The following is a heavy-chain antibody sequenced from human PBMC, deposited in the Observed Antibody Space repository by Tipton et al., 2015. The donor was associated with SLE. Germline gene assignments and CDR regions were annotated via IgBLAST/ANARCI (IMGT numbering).Heavy chain of an antibody. V-gene: IGHV4-4*08. J-gene: IGHJ4*02. CDR1: GGSLSSYS. D-gene: IGHD3-10*01. CDR2: IYHSGNT. CDR3: ARVGDYYNSGSRVFDH. Sequence: TLSLTCTVSGGSLSSYSWSWIRQPPGKGLEWIGSIYHSGNTYSNPSLKSRVTISVDTSKNQFSLKMSSVTAADTAVYFCARVGDYYNSGSRVFDHWGQGILVTVSS.